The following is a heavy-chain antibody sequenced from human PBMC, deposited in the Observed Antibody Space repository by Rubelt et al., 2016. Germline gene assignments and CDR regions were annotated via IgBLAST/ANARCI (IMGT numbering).Heavy chain of an antibody. CDR1: GFTFSDHY. V-gene: IGHV3-21*01. CDR2: ISSSSSYI. D-gene: IGHD2-15*01. J-gene: IGHJ3*02. CDR3: ARESGYCSGGSCYDAFDI. Sequence: EVQLVESGGGLVQPGGSLRLSCAASGFTFSDHYMDWVRQAPGKGLEWVSSISSSSSYIYYADSVKGRFTISRDNAKNSLYLQMNSLRAEDTAVYYCARESGYCSGGSCYDAFDIWGQGTMVTVSS.